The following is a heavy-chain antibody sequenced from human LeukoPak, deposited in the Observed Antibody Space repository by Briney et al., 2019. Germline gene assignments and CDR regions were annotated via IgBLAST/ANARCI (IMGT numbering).Heavy chain of an antibody. CDR2: IFYSGST. CDR1: GGSISSYY. J-gene: IGHJ4*02. Sequence: SETLSFTCTVSGGSISSYYWSWIRQPPGKGLEWIGYIFYSGSTNYNPSLKSRVTISVDTSKNQFSLKLSSVTAADTAVYYCARHGSVSSGALVWGQGTLVTVSS. CDR3: ARHGSVSSGALV. V-gene: IGHV4-59*08. D-gene: IGHD3-22*01.